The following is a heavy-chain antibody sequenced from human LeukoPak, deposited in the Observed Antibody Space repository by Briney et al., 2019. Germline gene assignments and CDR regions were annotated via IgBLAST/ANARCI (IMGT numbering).Heavy chain of an antibody. D-gene: IGHD1-1*01. CDR3: AKDSRTRVKDFDY. Sequence: PGGSLRLSCAASGFTFSDYSMNWVRQAPGKGLEWVSSITSSGTYIYYADSVKGRFTISRDNAKNSLYLQMNSLRAEDTAVYYCAKDSRTRVKDFDYWGQGTLVTVSS. V-gene: IGHV3-21*01. J-gene: IGHJ4*02. CDR2: ITSSGTYI. CDR1: GFTFSDYS.